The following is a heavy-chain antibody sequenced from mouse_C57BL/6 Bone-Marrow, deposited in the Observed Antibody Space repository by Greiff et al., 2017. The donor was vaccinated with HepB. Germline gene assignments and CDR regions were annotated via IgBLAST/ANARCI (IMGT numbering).Heavy chain of an antibody. CDR2: ISYDGSN. J-gene: IGHJ3*01. CDR1: GYSITSGYY. CDR3: ARERVQRSFAY. Sequence: VQLKESGPGLVKPSQSLSLTCSVTGYSITSGYYWNWIRQFPGNKLEWMGYISYDGSNNYNPSLKNRISITRDTSKNQFFLKLNSVTTEDTATYYCARERVQRSFAYWGQGTLVTVSA. V-gene: IGHV3-6*01.